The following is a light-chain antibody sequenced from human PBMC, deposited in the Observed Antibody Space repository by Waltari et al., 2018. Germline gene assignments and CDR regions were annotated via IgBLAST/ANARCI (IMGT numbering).Light chain of an antibody. CDR1: SGYSNYQ. Sequence: QPVLTQPPSASASLGASVTLSCTLNSGYSNYQVAWYQQRPWKGPRFVMRVGTGGIVGSKGDGIPDRFSGSASGLNRYLTIKNIQEEDESDYHCGADHGSGSKFAVLFGGGTKLTVL. CDR2: VGTGGIVG. J-gene: IGLJ2*01. CDR3: GADHGSGSKFAVL. V-gene: IGLV9-49*03.